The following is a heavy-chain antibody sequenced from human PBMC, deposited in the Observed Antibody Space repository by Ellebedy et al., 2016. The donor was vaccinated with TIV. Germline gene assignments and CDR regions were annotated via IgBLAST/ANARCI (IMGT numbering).Heavy chain of an antibody. CDR1: GGTFSSYA. Sequence: AASVKVSCKASGGTFSSYAISWVRQAPGQGLEWMGRIIPILGIANYAQKFQGRVTITADKSTSTAYMELSSLRSEDTAVYYCARESGWWRYFDYWGQGTLVTVSS. J-gene: IGHJ4*02. CDR3: ARESGWWRYFDY. CDR2: IIPILGIA. D-gene: IGHD6-19*01. V-gene: IGHV1-69*04.